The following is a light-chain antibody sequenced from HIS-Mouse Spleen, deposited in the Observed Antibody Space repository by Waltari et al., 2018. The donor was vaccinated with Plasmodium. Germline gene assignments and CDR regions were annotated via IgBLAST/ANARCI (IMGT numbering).Light chain of an antibody. Sequence: SSELTQDTAVSVALGQTGRITGQGDSPRTHDASWYQQKPGQAPVLVIYGKTNRPSGIPDRFSGSSSGNTASLTITGAQAEDEADYYCNSRDSSGTHGVFGGGTKLTVL. CDR3: NSRDSSGTHGV. CDR1: SPRTHD. CDR2: GKT. V-gene: IGLV3-19*01. J-gene: IGLJ2*01.